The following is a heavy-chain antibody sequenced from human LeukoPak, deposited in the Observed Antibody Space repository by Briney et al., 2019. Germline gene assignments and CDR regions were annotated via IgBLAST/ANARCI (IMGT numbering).Heavy chain of an antibody. J-gene: IGHJ4*02. Sequence: PSETLSLTCTVSGCSISSSSYYWGWIRQPPGKGLEWIGSIYYSGSSYYNPSLKSRVTISVDTSKNQFSLKLSSVTAADTAVYYCARREIVVVARDLFDYWGQGTLVTVSS. CDR1: GCSISSSSYY. CDR2: IYYSGSS. D-gene: IGHD2-15*01. V-gene: IGHV4-39*01. CDR3: ARREIVVVARDLFDY.